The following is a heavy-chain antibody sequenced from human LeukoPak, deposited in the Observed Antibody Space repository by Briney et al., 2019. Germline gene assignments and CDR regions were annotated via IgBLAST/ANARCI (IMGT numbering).Heavy chain of an antibody. Sequence: GGSLRLSCAASGFTFSTYWMHWVRQAPGKGLVWVSRIKSDGSSTSYADSVKGRFTISRDNAKNTVYLQMNSLRAEDTAVYYCARSCTMDVWGQGTTVTVSS. V-gene: IGHV3-74*01. CDR3: ARSCTMDV. CDR1: GFTFSTYW. J-gene: IGHJ6*02. CDR2: IKSDGSST.